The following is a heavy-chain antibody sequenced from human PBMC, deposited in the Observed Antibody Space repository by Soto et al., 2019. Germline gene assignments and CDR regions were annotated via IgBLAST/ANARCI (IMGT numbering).Heavy chain of an antibody. CDR2: TYYRSKWYS. Sequence: QVQLQQSGPGLVKPSQTLSLTCAISGDSVSGNSVTWNWIRQSPSRGLEWLGRTYYRSKWYSDYVVSVKSRVTINPDTSKNQFSLQLNSVTTEDTAVYYCVRLIGNSWLDSWGQGTLVTVSS. D-gene: IGHD2-8*01. CDR1: GDSVSGNSVT. CDR3: VRLIGNSWLDS. J-gene: IGHJ5*01. V-gene: IGHV6-1*01.